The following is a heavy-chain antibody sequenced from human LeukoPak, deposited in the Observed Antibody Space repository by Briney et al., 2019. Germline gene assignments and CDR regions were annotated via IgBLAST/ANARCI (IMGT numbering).Heavy chain of an antibody. Sequence: GGSLRLSCAASGFTFDDYAMHWVRQAPGKGLEWVSGISWNSGSIGYADSVKGRFTISRDNAKNSLYLQMNSLRAEDTALYYCAKDIRRPRDGYPSAFDIWGQGTMVTVSS. J-gene: IGHJ3*02. CDR2: ISWNSGSI. CDR1: GFTFDDYA. V-gene: IGHV3-9*01. D-gene: IGHD5-24*01. CDR3: AKDIRRPRDGYPSAFDI.